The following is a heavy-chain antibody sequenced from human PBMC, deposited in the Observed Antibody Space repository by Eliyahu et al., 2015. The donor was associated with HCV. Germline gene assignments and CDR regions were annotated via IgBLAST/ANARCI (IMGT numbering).Heavy chain of an antibody. Sequence: QVQLLESGGGLVKPGGSLRLSCXASGFXFSDXXXXXXXQAPGKGVEWVSYISSSSSYTNYADXVKGRFTISRDNAKNSLYLQMNSLRAEDTAVYYCARDRVRDNWNYIRDYYYYGMDVWGQGTTVTVSS. J-gene: IGHJ6*02. CDR2: ISSSSSYT. CDR3: ARDRVRDNWNYIRDYYYYGMDV. V-gene: IGHV3-11*06. CDR1: GFXFSDXX. D-gene: IGHD1-7*01.